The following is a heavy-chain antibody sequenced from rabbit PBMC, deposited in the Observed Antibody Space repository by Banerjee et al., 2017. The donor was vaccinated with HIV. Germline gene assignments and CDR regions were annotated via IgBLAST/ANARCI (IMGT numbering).Heavy chain of an antibody. Sequence: QSLEESGGDLVKPGASLTLTCTASGFSFSSSYWIYWVRQAPGKGLEWIGCIYGGSSGSTYYASWAKGRFTISKTSSTTVTLRMTSLTAADTATYFCARSIINNGYYVNLWGQGTLVTVS. D-gene: IGHD1-1*01. V-gene: IGHV1S40*01. CDR2: IYGGSSGST. CDR1: GFSFSSSYW. CDR3: ARSIINNGYYVNL. J-gene: IGHJ4*01.